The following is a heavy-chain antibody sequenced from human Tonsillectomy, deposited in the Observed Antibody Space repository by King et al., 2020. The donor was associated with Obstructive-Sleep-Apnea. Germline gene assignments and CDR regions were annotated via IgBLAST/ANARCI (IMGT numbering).Heavy chain of an antibody. CDR2: IYWGDYK. V-gene: IGHV2-5*02. J-gene: IGHJ4*02. D-gene: IGHD3-16*01. CDR3: AHRGAMITFDY. Sequence: TLKESGPTLVKPTQTLTLTCTFSGFSLSTSGVGVGCIRQPPGKALEWLALIYWGDYKRYSPSLKSRLTITKDTSKNQVVLTMTNMDPVDTATYYCAHRGAMITFDYWGQGTLVTVSS. CDR1: GFSLSTSGVG.